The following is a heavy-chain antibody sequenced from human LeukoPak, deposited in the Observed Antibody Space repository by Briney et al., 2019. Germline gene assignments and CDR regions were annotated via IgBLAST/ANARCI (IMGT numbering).Heavy chain of an antibody. CDR3: AKEALGWVGSSPQDY. J-gene: IGHJ4*02. CDR1: GFTFSSYG. CDR2: ISGSGGST. D-gene: IGHD6-6*01. Sequence: SGGTLRLSCAASGFTFSSYGMSWVRQAPGKGLEWVSAISGSGGSTYYADSVKGRFTISRDNSKNTLYLQMNSLRAEDTAVYYCAKEALGWVGSSPQDYWGQGTLVTVSS. V-gene: IGHV3-23*01.